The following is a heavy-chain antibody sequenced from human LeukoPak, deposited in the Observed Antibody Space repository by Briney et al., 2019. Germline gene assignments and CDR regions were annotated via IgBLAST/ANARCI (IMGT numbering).Heavy chain of an antibody. CDR3: ARGVARSSNFHFSYYFDY. Sequence: SETLSLTCTVSGGSISNSSYYWGWIRQPPGKGLEWIGSIYHSGSTYYNPSLKSRVTISVDTSKNQFSLKLSSVTAADTAVYYCARGVARSSNFHFSYYFDYWGQGTLVTVSS. V-gene: IGHV4-39*07. D-gene: IGHD6-6*01. CDR2: IYHSGST. CDR1: GGSISNSSYY. J-gene: IGHJ4*02.